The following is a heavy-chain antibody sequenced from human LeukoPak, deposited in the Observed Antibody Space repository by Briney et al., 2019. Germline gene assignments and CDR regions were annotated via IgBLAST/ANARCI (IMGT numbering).Heavy chain of an antibody. V-gene: IGHV3-21*01. J-gene: IGHJ5*02. CDR2: ISSSSSYI. CDR3: ARSYSSGPQSP. CDR1: GFTFSSCS. Sequence: GGSLRLSCAASGFTFSSCSMNWVRQAPGKGLEWVSSISSSSSYIYYADSVKGRFTISRDNAKNSLYLQMNSLRAEDTAVYYCARSYSSGPQSPWGQGTLVTVSS. D-gene: IGHD6-19*01.